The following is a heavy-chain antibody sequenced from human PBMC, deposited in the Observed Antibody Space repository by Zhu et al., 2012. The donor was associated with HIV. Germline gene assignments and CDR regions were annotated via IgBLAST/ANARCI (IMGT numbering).Heavy chain of an antibody. CDR1: GGSINSNSYY. D-gene: IGHD2-2*01. J-gene: IGHJ4*02. CDR2: IYYSGST. Sequence: QVQLQESGPGLVKPSETLSLTCTVSGGSINSNSYYWGWIRQPPGKGLEWIGSIYYSGSTYYNPSLKSRVTISVDASKNQFSLKLSSVTAADTAVYYCARQEPSDIVVVPAWGQGTPGHRLL. CDR3: ARQEPSDIVVVPA. V-gene: IGHV4-39*01.